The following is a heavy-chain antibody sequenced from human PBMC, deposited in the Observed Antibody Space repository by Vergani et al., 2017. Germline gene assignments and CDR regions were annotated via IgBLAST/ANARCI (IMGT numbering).Heavy chain of an antibody. CDR2: IDHTGRS. V-gene: IGHV4-34*01. D-gene: IGHD4-11*01. CDR1: GGSFTSYH. CDR3: ARVNTETNGHLYYYYYMDV. J-gene: IGHJ6*03. Sequence: QVQLQQWGGGLLKPSETLSLTCVVNGGSFTSYHWTWIRQSPGEGLEWVGDIDHTGRSDYNPSLKSGLTISVDKSRNQFSLTHNSVTATDTAIYFRARVNTETNGHLYYYYYMDVWGQGTAVTVS.